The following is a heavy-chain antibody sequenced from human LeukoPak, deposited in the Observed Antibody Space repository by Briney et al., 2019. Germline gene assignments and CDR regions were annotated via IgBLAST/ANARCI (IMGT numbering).Heavy chain of an antibody. CDR2: ISSSSSYT. CDR1: GFTFSDYY. D-gene: IGHD5-18*01. J-gene: IGHJ6*02. Sequence: GGSLRLSCAASGFTFSDYYMSWIRQAPGKGLEWVSYISSSSSYTNYADSVKGRFTISRDNAKNSLYLQMNSLRAEDTAVYYCASVDTAMFNRSPRPYGMDVWGQGTRSPSP. CDR3: ASVDTAMFNRSPRPYGMDV. V-gene: IGHV3-11*03.